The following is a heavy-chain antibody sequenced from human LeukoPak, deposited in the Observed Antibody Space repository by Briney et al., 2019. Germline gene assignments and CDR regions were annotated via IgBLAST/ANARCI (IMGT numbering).Heavy chain of an antibody. J-gene: IGHJ4*02. CDR3: ARDRAGLRYCSGGSCYFAFDY. D-gene: IGHD2-15*01. CDR1: GYTFTSYG. Sequence: ASVKVSFKASGYTFTSYGISWVRQAPGQGLEWMGWISAYNGNTNYAQNLQGRVTMTTDTSTSTVYMELRSLRSDDTAVYYCARDRAGLRYCSGGSCYFAFDYWGQGTLVTVSS. CDR2: ISAYNGNT. V-gene: IGHV1-18*04.